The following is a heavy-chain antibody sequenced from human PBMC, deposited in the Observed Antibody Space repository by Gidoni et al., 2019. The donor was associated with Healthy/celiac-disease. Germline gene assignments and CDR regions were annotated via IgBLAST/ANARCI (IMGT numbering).Heavy chain of an antibody. J-gene: IGHJ3*02. CDR3: ARVGRRTGAFDI. Sequence: EVQLVESGGGLVQPGGSLRLSCAASGFTFSSYEMNWVRQAPGKGLEWVSYISSSGSTIYYADSVKGRFTISRDNAKNSLYLQMNSLRAEDTAVYYCARVGRRTGAFDIWGQGTMVTVSS. CDR2: ISSSGSTI. CDR1: GFTFSSYE. V-gene: IGHV3-48*03.